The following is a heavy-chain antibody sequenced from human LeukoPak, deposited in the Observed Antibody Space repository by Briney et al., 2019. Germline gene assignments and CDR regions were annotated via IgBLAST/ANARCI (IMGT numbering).Heavy chain of an antibody. CDR2: IYYSGST. CDR1: GGSISSYY. J-gene: IGHJ4*02. V-gene: IGHV4-59*01. D-gene: IGHD3-10*01. CDR3: AVGSGSYFPFDY. Sequence: SETLSLTCTVSGGSISSYYWSWIRQPPGKGLEWIGYIYYSGSTNYNPSLKSRVTISVDTSKNQFSLKLSSVTAADTAVYYCAVGSGSYFPFDYWGQGTLVTVSS.